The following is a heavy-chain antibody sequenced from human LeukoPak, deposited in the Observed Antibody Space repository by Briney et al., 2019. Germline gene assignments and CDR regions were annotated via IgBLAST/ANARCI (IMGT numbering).Heavy chain of an antibody. CDR1: GFTFSSYA. J-gene: IGHJ6*04. Sequence: GGPLRLSCAASGFTFSSYAMHWVRQAPGKGLEWVAVISYDGSNKYYADSVKGRFTISRDNSKNTLYLQMNSLRAEDTAVYYCARVRGDILTGYLNYYYGMDVWGKGTTVTVSS. D-gene: IGHD3-9*01. CDR2: ISYDGSNK. V-gene: IGHV3-30*04. CDR3: ARVRGDILTGYLNYYYGMDV.